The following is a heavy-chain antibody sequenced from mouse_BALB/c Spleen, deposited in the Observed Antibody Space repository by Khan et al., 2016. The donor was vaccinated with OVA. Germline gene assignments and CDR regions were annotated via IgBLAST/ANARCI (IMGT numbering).Heavy chain of an antibody. J-gene: IGHJ2*01. Sequence: EVQLVQSGPGLVKPSQSLSLTCTVTGYSITSGYGWNWIRQFPGNKLEWMGYISYSGSTNYNPSLKSRISITRDTSKNQFFLQLNSVTTEDTATYYCARKARIKDWGQGTTLTVSS. CDR1: GYSITSGYG. CDR2: ISYSGST. CDR3: ARKARIKD. D-gene: IGHD3-2*02. V-gene: IGHV3-2*02.